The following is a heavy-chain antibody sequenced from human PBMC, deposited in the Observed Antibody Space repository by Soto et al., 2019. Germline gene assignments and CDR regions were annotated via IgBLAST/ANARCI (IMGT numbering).Heavy chain of an antibody. CDR2: ISLYSDGT. CDR1: GYTFSNYG. CDR3: ARVVPGAEAWFGP. Sequence: GSVKVSCKTSGYTFSNYGITLVRQAPGQPLEWLGWISLYSDGTNYAQKFQGRVSMTTDTSTTTAYMELRSLRSYDTAVYYCARVVPGAEAWFGPWGQGTLVTGSS. J-gene: IGHJ5*02. V-gene: IGHV1-18*01. D-gene: IGHD2-2*01.